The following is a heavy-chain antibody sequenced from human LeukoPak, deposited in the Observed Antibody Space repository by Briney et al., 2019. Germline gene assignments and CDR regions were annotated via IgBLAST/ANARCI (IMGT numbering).Heavy chain of an antibody. D-gene: IGHD3/OR15-3a*01. CDR2: MNLDGSEK. Sequence: GGSLRLSCAASAFTMSDYWMSWVRQTPGKGLEWVANMNLDGSEKYYVDSVKGRFVISRDNAKNSLYLQMNSLTAEGTAIYYCARDDGFSCYSYWGQGTLVTVSS. V-gene: IGHV3-7*01. CDR1: AFTMSDYW. CDR3: ARDDGFSCYSY. J-gene: IGHJ4*02.